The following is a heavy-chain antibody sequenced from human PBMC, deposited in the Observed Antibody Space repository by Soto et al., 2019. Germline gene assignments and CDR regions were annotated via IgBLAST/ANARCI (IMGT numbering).Heavy chain of an antibody. CDR2: IRSKANSYAS. CDR3: TTLFRGAFDI. J-gene: IGHJ3*02. V-gene: IGHV3-73*01. D-gene: IGHD3-10*01. Sequence: EVQLVESGGGLVQPGGSLKLSCGASGSTYSGSAMHWVRQASGKGLEWVGRIRSKANSYASAYAASVKGRFTISRDDSKNTAYLQMNSLKTEDTAVYYCTTLFRGAFDIWGQGTMVSVSS. CDR1: GSTYSGSA.